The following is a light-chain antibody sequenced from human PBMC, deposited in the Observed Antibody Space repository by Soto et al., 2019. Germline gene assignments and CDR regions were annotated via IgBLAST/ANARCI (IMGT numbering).Light chain of an antibody. V-gene: IGKV3-20*01. J-gene: IGKJ5*01. CDR2: GAS. Sequence: EIVLTQSPGTLSLSPGETATLSCRASQSVSSNNLAWYHQKPGQTPRLLIYGASSRATGIPDRFRGSGSGTDFTFTISRLEPEDCGVYYCQQYDNSITFGQGTRVEIE. CDR3: QQYDNSIT. CDR1: QSVSSNN.